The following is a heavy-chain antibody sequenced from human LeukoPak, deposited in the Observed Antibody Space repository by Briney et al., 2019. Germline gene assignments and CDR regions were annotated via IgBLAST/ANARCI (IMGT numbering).Heavy chain of an antibody. J-gene: IGHJ4*02. V-gene: IGHV4-4*02. Sequence: SETLSLTCAVSGGSINSSNWWSWVRQPPGKGLEWIGEIYYTGNINYNPSLKSRVTISVDTSKNHFSLKLNSVTAADTAVYYCARGGKSGNYGYYFDFWGQGALVTVSS. CDR3: ARGGKSGNYGYYFDF. D-gene: IGHD1-26*01. CDR2: IYYTGNI. CDR1: GGSINSSNW.